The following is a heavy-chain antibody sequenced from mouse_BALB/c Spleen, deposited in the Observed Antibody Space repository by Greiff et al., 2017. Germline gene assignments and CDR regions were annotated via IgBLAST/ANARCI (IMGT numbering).Heavy chain of an antibody. V-gene: IGHV3-6*02. D-gene: IGHD2-3*01. Sequence: DVKLVESGPGLVKPSQSLSLTCSVTGYSITSGYYWNWIRQFPGNKLEWMGYISYDGSNNYNPSLKNRISITRDTSKNQFFLKLNSVTTEDTATYYCARLGDGWRFDYWGQGTTLTVSS. CDR3: ARLGDGWRFDY. CDR1: GYSITSGYY. CDR2: ISYDGSN. J-gene: IGHJ2*01.